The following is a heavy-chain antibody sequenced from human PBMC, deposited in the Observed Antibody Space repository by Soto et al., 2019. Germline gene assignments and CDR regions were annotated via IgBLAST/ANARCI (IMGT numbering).Heavy chain of an antibody. CDR2: IYYSGST. D-gene: IGHD3-22*01. CDR1: GGSISSGDYY. J-gene: IGHJ4*02. CDR3: AREHLNYYDSSGYFY. V-gene: IGHV4-30-4*01. Sequence: PSETLSLTCTVSGGSISSGDYYWGWIRQPPGKGLEWIGYIYYSGSTYYNPSLKSRVTISVDTAKNQFSLKLSSVTAADTAVYYCAREHLNYYDSSGYFYWGQGTLVTVSS.